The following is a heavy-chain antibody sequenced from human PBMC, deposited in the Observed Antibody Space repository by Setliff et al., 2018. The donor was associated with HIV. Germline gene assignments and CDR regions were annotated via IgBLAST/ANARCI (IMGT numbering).Heavy chain of an antibody. CDR3: TRHSTDPWSLLDY. J-gene: IGHJ4*02. V-gene: IGHV3-73*01. Sequence: GGSLRLSCAASGFAFSGSAMHWVRQASGKGLEWVGRIRSKGYGSATAYAASVKGRFTISRDDSKNTAYLQMDSLKTEDTAVYYCTRHSTDPWSLLDYWGQGTLVTVSS. CDR2: IRSKGYGSAT. D-gene: IGHD1-1*01. CDR1: GFAFSGSA.